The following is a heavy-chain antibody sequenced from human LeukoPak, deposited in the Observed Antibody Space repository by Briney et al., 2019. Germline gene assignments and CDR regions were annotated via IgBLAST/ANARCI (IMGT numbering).Heavy chain of an antibody. CDR3: ARDPEYSSGGG. V-gene: IGHV1-18*01. CDR1: GDTFTSSG. Sequence: ASVKVSCKASGDTFTSSGISWVRQAPGQGLEWMGWISVHNGNTNYAQKFQGRLTMTTDTGTITAYMEPRSLRFDDTAVYYCARDPEYSSGGGWGQGTLVTVSS. CDR2: ISVHNGNT. D-gene: IGHD6-19*01. J-gene: IGHJ4*02.